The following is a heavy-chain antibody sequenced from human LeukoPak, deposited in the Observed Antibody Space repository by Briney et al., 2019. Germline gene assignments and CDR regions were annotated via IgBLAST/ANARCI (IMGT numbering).Heavy chain of an antibody. CDR2: IWYDGTNK. Sequence: GRSLRLSCEASRFTFSDYGMHWVRQAPGKGLEWVAVIWYDGTNKYYAESVKGRFTISRDNSKNTLFLHMSSLRVEDTAVYYCARDMITFGAVIGRRGDAFDVWGQGAVVIVSS. CDR1: RFTFSDYG. D-gene: IGHD3-16*02. V-gene: IGHV3-33*01. CDR3: ARDMITFGAVIGRRGDAFDV. J-gene: IGHJ3*01.